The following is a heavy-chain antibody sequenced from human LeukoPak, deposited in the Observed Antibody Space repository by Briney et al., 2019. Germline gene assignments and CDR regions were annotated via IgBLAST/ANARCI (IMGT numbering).Heavy chain of an antibody. CDR2: ISRDGSTP. J-gene: IGHJ4*02. V-gene: IGHV3-43*01. Sequence: PGGSLRLSCVASGFIFDDSLMHWVRQAPGKGLEWISLISRDGSTPYYADSVKDRFTISRDNSKNSLFLQMNSLTPEDTAVYYCARDIRGNYFDSWGQGTLVTVSS. CDR1: GFIFDDSL. D-gene: IGHD3-16*01. CDR3: ARDIRGNYFDS.